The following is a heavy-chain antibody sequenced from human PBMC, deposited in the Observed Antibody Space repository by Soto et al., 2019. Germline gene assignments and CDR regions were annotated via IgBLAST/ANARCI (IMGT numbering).Heavy chain of an antibody. V-gene: IGHV3-9*01. J-gene: IGHJ6*02. D-gene: IGHD3-22*01. Sequence: EVQLVESGGGLVQPGRSLRLSCAASGFTFDDYAMHWVRQVPGKGLQWVSGLSWNVVTIGYAASVKGRFTISRDNAKKSLYLQMNGLRPDDTALYFCAASRAYDSSDYQGFHYGMDVWGLGTTVTVS. CDR2: LSWNVVTI. CDR3: AASRAYDSSDYQGFHYGMDV. CDR1: GFTFDDYA.